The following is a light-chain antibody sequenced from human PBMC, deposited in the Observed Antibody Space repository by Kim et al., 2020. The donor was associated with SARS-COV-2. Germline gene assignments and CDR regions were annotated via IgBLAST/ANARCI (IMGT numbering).Light chain of an antibody. Sequence: SVPRGQTASITCAGDELGDKYACWYQQKPGQSPGRVINQDSKRPSGIPERFAGSDSGNTATLTISGTQAMDEADYYCQAWDSSTVVFGGGTKRTVL. V-gene: IGLV3-1*01. J-gene: IGLJ2*01. CDR2: QDS. CDR1: ELGDKY. CDR3: QAWDSSTVV.